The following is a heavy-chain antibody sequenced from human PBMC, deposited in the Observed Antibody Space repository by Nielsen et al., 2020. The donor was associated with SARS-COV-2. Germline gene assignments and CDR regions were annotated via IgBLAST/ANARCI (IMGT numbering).Heavy chain of an antibody. CDR2: INPSGSGT. CDR1: GFTFSSTW. V-gene: IGHV3-74*01. D-gene: IGHD3-3*01. Sequence: GESLKISCSASGFTFSSTWMDWVRQAPGQGLVWASRINPSGSGTAYADSVKGRFAVSRDNAENTVVLQIHSLRVEDTAVYYCAGGADFWSGTQKYYMDVWGKGTTVTVSS. CDR3: AGGADFWSGTQKYYMDV. J-gene: IGHJ6*03.